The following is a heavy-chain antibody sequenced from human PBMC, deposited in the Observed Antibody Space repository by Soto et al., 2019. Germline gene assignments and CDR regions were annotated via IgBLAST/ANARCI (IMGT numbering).Heavy chain of an antibody. D-gene: IGHD3-3*01. Sequence: SLRLSCAASGFAFSSYGMHWVRQAPGKGLEXVAVIWYDGSNKYYADSVKGRFTISRDNSKNTLYLQMNSLRAEDTAVYYCARDPRSDFWSGYYTHYYYYGMDVWGQGTTVTVCS. CDR1: GFAFSSYG. J-gene: IGHJ6*02. V-gene: IGHV3-33*01. CDR2: IWYDGSNK. CDR3: ARDPRSDFWSGYYTHYYYYGMDV.